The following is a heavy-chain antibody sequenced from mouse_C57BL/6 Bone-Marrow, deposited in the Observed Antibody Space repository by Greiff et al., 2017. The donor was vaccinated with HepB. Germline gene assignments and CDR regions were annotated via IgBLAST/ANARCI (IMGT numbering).Heavy chain of an antibody. CDR1: GYTFTSYW. J-gene: IGHJ1*03. Sequence: QVQLQQPGAELVKPGASVKLSCKASGYTFTSYWMHWVKQRPGQGLEWIGMIHPNSGSTNYNEKFKSKATLTVDKSSSTAYMQLSSLTSEDSAVYYCARYDGYYVYWYFDVWGTGTTVTVSS. CDR2: IHPNSGST. V-gene: IGHV1-64*01. CDR3: ARYDGYYVYWYFDV. D-gene: IGHD2-3*01.